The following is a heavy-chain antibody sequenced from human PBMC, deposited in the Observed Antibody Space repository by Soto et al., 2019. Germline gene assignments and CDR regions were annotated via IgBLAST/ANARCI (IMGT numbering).Heavy chain of an antibody. D-gene: IGHD5-12*01. CDR1: GGTFSSYA. CDR3: APVRDGYAAFDS. J-gene: IGHJ3*02. CDR2: IIPIFGTA. Sequence: QVQLVQSGAEVKKPGSSVKVSCKASGGTFSSYAISWVRQAPGQGLEWRGGIIPIFGTANYAQKFQGRVKITADESTSKAYMELSSQSYEDTAVYYCAPVRDGYAAFDSWGRETMVTV. V-gene: IGHV1-69*12.